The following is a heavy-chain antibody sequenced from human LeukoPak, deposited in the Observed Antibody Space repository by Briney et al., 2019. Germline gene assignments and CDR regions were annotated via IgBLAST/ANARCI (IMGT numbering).Heavy chain of an antibody. CDR2: MNPKSGNT. CDR3: ARDTPCTNGVCYPSDY. Sequence: GASVKGSCKASGYTFTSDVNWVRQATGQGHEWMGWMNPKSGNTGYAQKFQGRVTMTRDTSISTAYMELNSLKSDDTALYYCARDTPCTNGVCYPSDYWGQGTLVTVSS. J-gene: IGHJ4*02. D-gene: IGHD2-8*01. CDR1: GYTFTSDV. V-gene: IGHV1-8*01.